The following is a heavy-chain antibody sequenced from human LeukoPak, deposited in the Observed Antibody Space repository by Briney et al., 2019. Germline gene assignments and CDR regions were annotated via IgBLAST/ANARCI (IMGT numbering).Heavy chain of an antibody. CDR1: GYTFTSYG. J-gene: IGHJ4*02. Sequence: ASVKVSCKASGYTFTSYGISWVRQAPGQGLEWMGWISGYNGNTNYAQKLQGRVTMTTDTSTSTAYMELRSLRSDDTAVYYCARGHSSIAARFSPDYWGQGTLVTVSS. CDR3: ARGHSSIAARFSPDY. D-gene: IGHD6-6*01. CDR2: ISGYNGNT. V-gene: IGHV1-18*01.